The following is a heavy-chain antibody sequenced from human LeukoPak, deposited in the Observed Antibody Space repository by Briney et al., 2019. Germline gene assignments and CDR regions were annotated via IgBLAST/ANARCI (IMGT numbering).Heavy chain of an antibody. J-gene: IGHJ5*02. CDR2: FDPEDGGT. CDR3: ATSISSIMITFGGVIVPNWFDP. V-gene: IGHV1-24*01. Sequence: ASVKVSCKVSGYTLTELSMHWVRQAPGKGLEWMGGFDPEDGGTIYAQKFQGRVTMTEDTSTDTAYMELSSLRSEDTAVYYCATSISSIMITFGGVIVPNWFDPWGQGTLVTVSS. CDR1: GYTLTELS. D-gene: IGHD3-16*02.